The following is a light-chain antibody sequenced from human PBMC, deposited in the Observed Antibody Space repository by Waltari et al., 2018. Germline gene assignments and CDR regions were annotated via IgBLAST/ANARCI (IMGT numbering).Light chain of an antibody. J-gene: IGKJ1*01. CDR1: QSVSRT. V-gene: IGKV3-20*01. Sequence: EIVLTQSPATLSLSPGDRATLSSRASQSVSRTLAGYQQKPGQAPRLLIYDASSRATGIPDRFSGSGSGTDFSLTISRLEPEDFAVYYCQKYGTLPATFGQGTKVEIK. CDR3: QKYGTLPAT. CDR2: DAS.